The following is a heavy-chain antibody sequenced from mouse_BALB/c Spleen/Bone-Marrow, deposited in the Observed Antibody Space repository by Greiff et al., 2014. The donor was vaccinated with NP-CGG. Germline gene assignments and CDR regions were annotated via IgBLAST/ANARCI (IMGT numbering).Heavy chain of an antibody. V-gene: IGHV2-9*02. Sequence: VQLVESGPGLVAPSQSLSITCTVSGFSLTSYGVHWVRQPPGKVLEWLGVIWAGGSTSYNSALMSRLSISKDNSKSQVFLKMNSLQTDDTAMYYCARGSYCEGAMDYWGQGTSVTVSS. D-gene: IGHD1-1*01. CDR1: GFSLTSYG. J-gene: IGHJ4*01. CDR3: ARGSYCEGAMDY. CDR2: IWAGGST.